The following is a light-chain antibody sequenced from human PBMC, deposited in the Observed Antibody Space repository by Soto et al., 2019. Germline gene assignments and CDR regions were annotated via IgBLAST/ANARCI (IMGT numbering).Light chain of an antibody. CDR2: GAS. V-gene: IGKV3-15*01. J-gene: IGKJ1*01. CDR1: QSVSSN. Sequence: EIVMTQSPVTLSVSPGERATLSCRASQSVSSNLAWYQQQPGQAPRLLIYGASTRATGVPARFSGSGSGTEFTLTLSSLQSEDFAVYYCQHYNNWSPWMFGQGTKVEIK. CDR3: QHYNNWSPWM.